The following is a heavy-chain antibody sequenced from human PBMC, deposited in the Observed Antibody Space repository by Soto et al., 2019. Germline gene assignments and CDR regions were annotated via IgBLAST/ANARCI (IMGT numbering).Heavy chain of an antibody. CDR1: GFTLGDYG. CDR3: TRSRGSYYKFFDY. D-gene: IGHD3-10*01. V-gene: IGHV3-49*03. Sequence: EVQLVESGGGLVQPGRSLRLSCTASGFTLGDYGMIWFRQAQGKGLECVGFIRSKAYGGTTEYAASVKGRFTISRDDSKSIVSLQMDSLKTEDTAVYYCTRSRGSYYKFFDYWGQGTLATVSS. CDR2: IRSKAYGGTT. J-gene: IGHJ4*02.